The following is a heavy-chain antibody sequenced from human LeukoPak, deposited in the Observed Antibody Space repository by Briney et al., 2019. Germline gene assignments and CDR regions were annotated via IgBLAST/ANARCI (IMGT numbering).Heavy chain of an antibody. CDR3: ARDRKYYYHMDV. Sequence: SETLSLTCTVSGDSISSGSYYWSWIRQPAGEGLEWIGRIYSSGRTHYSPSLKSRVAISVDTSKNRFSLRLSSVTAADTAVYYCARDRKYYYHMDVWGKGTTVTVSS. CDR2: IYSSGRT. J-gene: IGHJ6*04. D-gene: IGHD1-14*01. V-gene: IGHV4-61*02. CDR1: GDSISSGSYY.